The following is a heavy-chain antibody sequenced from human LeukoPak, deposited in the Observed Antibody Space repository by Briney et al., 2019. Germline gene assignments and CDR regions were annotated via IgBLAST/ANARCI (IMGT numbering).Heavy chain of an antibody. D-gene: IGHD2-2*01. CDR1: GGSISSSSYY. Sequence: PSETLSLTCTVSGGSISSSSYYWGWIRQPPGKGLEWIGSIYYSGSTYYNPSLKSRVTVSVDTSKNQFSLKLSSVTAADTAVYYCARHRVPAAIVSAFDIWGQGTMVTVSS. CDR2: IYYSGST. J-gene: IGHJ3*02. CDR3: ARHRVPAAIVSAFDI. V-gene: IGHV4-39*01.